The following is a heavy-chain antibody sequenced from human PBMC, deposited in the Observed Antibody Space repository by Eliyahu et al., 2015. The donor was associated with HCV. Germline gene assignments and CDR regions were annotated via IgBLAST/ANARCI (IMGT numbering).Heavy chain of an antibody. CDR2: INHSGST. V-gene: IGHV4-34*01. J-gene: IGHJ4*02. CDR3: ASAGVLVAGTDFDY. Sequence: QVQLQQWGAGLLKPSETLSLTCAVYGGSFSGYYWSWIRQPPGKGLEWIGEINHSGSTNYNPSLKSRVTISVDTSKNQFSLKLSSVTAADTAVYYCASAGVLVAGTDFDYWGQGTLVTVSS. CDR1: GGSFSGYY. D-gene: IGHD6-19*01.